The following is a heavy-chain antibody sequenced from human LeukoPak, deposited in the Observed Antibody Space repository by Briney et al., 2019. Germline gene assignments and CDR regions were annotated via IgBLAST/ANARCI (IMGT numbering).Heavy chain of an antibody. D-gene: IGHD3-10*01. J-gene: IGHJ4*02. CDR2: AYHNGRT. Sequence: PSETLSLTCAVSGYSISSGYYWGWIRQSPGKGLEWIGSAYHNGRTYYSPSLKSRVTISVDTSKNQVSLKLSSVTAADTAVYYCARAKLIITEVRGAVPGRFDFWGQGTLVTVSS. CDR1: GYSISSGYY. V-gene: IGHV4-38-2*01. CDR3: ARAKLIITEVRGAVPGRFDF.